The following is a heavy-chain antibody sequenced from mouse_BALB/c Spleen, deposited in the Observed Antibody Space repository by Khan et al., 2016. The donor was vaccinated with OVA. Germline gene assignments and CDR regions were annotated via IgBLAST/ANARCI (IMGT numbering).Heavy chain of an antibody. V-gene: IGHV9-3*02. CDR2: INTNTGEP. Sequence: QIQLVQSGPELKKPGETVKISCKASGYTFTNYGMNWVKQAPGKGLKWMGRINTNTGEPTYAEEFKGRFAFSLETSASTAYLQINNLKNEETATYFCARGNYYGSNSWFGYWGQGTLVTGSA. CDR1: GYTFTNYG. D-gene: IGHD1-1*01. CDR3: ARGNYYGSNSWFGY. J-gene: IGHJ3*01.